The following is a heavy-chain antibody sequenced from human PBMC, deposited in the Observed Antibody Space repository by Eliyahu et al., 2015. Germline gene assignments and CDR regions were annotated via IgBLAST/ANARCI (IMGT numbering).Heavy chain of an antibody. V-gene: IGHV3-23*01. CDR3: ARAIPSDDALDI. CDR1: GFTFGPYA. J-gene: IGHJ3*02. CDR2: ITRSGGST. Sequence: EEQLLESGGGLVQPGGSLRLSCVASGFTFGPYAMAWVRQAPGRGLEGVSLITRSGGSTHYRDSVKGRFTISRDNSMLFLQMTSLTAEDTAIYYCARAIPSDDALDIWGPGTMVTVAS.